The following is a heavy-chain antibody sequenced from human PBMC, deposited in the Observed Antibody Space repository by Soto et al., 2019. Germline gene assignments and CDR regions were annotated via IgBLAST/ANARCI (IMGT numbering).Heavy chain of an antibody. CDR1: GYTFTGYY. J-gene: IGHJ4*02. CDR3: ARVLPVVGARSIDS. V-gene: IGHV1-2*02. CDR2: INPNSGAT. D-gene: IGHD1-26*01. Sequence: ASVKVSCKASGYTFTGYYINWVRQAPGQGLEWMGWINPNSGATDSAQKFQGRVTMTWDTSINSAYMELSSLTSQDTAVYYCARVLPVVGARSIDSWGQGTLVTVSS.